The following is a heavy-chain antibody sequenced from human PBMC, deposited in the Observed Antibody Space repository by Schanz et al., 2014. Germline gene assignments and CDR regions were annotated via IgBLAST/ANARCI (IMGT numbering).Heavy chain of an antibody. CDR1: GFPFSDYF. Sequence: QVQLVDSGGGLVKPGGSLRLSCTASGFPFSDYFMAWIRQPPGRGLEWVSYIGNGGVTIYYADSVKGRFTISRDNSKNALYLQRNSLRAEDTAVYYCARIGGSVFEYGAQGTLVTVSS. CDR2: IGNGGVTI. J-gene: IGHJ4*02. D-gene: IGHD3-10*01. CDR3: ARIGGSVFEY. V-gene: IGHV3-11*01.